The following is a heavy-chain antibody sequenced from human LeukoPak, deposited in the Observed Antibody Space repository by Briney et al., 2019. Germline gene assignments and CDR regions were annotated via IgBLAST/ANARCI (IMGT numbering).Heavy chain of an antibody. CDR3: ARVSMGYYENY. J-gene: IGHJ4*02. CDR2: INSDGSST. CDR1: GFTFNSYW. D-gene: IGHD3-3*01. V-gene: IGHV3-74*01. Sequence: GGSLRLSCAGSGFTFNSYWMHWVRQAPGKGLVWVSRINSDGSSTSYADSVKGRFTISRDNAKNTLYLQMSSLRAEDTAVYYCARVSMGYYENYWGQGTLVTVSS.